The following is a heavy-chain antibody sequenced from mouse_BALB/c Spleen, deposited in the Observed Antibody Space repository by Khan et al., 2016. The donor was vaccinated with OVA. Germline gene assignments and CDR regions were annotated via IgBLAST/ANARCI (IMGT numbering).Heavy chain of an antibody. J-gene: IGHJ4*01. CDR3: ASRTTGYAMDY. D-gene: IGHD2-14*01. CDR2: INPRSDYT. V-gene: IGHV1-4*01. Sequence: QVQLKQSGAELARPGASVKMSCKASGYTFPSNTMHWVKQRPGQGLEWIGYINPRSDYTIYNQKFKDKATLTADISSTTAYMQLSSLTSDDSAVYYSASRTTGYAMDYWGQGTSVTVSS. CDR1: GYTFPSNT.